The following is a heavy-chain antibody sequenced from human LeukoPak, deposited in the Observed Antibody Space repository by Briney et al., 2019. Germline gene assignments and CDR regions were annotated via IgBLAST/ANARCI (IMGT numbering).Heavy chain of an antibody. V-gene: IGHV3-30-3*01. D-gene: IGHD6-13*01. CDR3: AREAAAASFDY. CDR1: GFSFSSYA. CDR2: ISYDGSNK. Sequence: GGSLRLSCAASGFSFSSYAMHWVRQAPGKGLEWVAVISYDGSNKYYADSVKGRFTISRDNSKNTLYLQMNSLRAEDTAVYYCAREAAAASFDYWGQGTLVTVSS. J-gene: IGHJ4*02.